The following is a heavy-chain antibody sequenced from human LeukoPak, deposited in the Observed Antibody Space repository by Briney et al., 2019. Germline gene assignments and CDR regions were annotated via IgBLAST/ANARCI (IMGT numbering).Heavy chain of an antibody. J-gene: IGHJ2*01. D-gene: IGHD2-15*01. CDR2: ISGSGGST. Sequence: GGSLRLSCAASGFTFSSYAMSWVRQAPGKGLECVSAISGSGGSTYYADSVKGRFTISRDNSKNTLYLQMNSLTAEDTAVYYCAKDIANWYFDLWGRGTLVTVSS. CDR1: GFTFSSYA. V-gene: IGHV3-23*01. CDR3: AKDIANWYFDL.